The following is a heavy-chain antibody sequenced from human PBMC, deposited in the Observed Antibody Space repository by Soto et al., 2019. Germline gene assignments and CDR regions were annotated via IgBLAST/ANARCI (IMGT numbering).Heavy chain of an antibody. CDR1: GGSISSCGYY. Sequence: SETLSLTCTVSGGSISSCGYYWSWIRQHPGKGLEWIGYIYYSGSTYYNPSLKSRVTISVDTSKNQFSLKLSSVTAADTAVYYCAREATSKKKDYGMDVWGQGTTVTVSS. J-gene: IGHJ6*02. CDR3: AREATSKKKDYGMDV. CDR2: IYYSGST. V-gene: IGHV4-31*03.